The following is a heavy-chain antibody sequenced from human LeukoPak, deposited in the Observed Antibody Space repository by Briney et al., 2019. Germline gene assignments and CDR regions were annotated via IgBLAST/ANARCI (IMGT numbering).Heavy chain of an antibody. V-gene: IGHV3-23*01. D-gene: IGHD3-3*01. J-gene: IGHJ4*02. CDR2: ISHSGDST. Sequence: GGSLRLSCAAFGFTFSTYAMCWVRQAPGKGLEWVSGISHSGDSTFYPDSVKGRFTISRDNSKNILYLQMNSLRAEDTALYYCAKVRRSAVLTTEFDSWGQGTRVTVSS. CDR1: GFTFSTYA. CDR3: AKVRRSAVLTTEFDS.